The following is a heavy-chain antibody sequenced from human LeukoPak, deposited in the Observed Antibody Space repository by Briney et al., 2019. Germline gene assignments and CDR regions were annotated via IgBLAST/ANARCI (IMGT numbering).Heavy chain of an antibody. V-gene: IGHV3-21*01. Sequence: PGGSLRLSCVASGFTFSHHNINWVRQAPGKGLEWVSSIGSGSNNIYYADSVKGRFTISRDNAKNSVYLQMNSLRAEDTAVYYCARYSSSDYGGQGPLATVSS. CDR2: IGSGSNNI. CDR3: ARYSSSDY. J-gene: IGHJ4*02. CDR1: GFTFSHHN. D-gene: IGHD6-6*01.